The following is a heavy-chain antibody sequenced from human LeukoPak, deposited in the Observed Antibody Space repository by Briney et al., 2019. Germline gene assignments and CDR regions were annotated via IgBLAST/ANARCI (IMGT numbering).Heavy chain of an antibody. CDR3: ARGSAVTGIDL. Sequence: GGSLRLSCAASGLTFSGYSMNWVRQAPGKGLEWVSSITSSSSYIIYADSVKGRFTISRDNAKNSLYLQMNSLRTEDTAVYYCARGSAVTGIDLWSQGTLVTVSS. J-gene: IGHJ4*02. D-gene: IGHD6-19*01. V-gene: IGHV3-21*01. CDR1: GLTFSGYS. CDR2: ITSSSSYI.